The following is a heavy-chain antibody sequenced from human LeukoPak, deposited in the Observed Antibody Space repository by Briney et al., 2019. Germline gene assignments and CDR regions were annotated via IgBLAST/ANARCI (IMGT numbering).Heavy chain of an antibody. D-gene: IGHD4-17*01. Sequence: ASVKVSCKASGYTFTGYYMHWVRQAPGQGLEWMGWISAYNGNTNYAQKLQGRVTMTTDTSTSTAYMELRSLRSDDTAVYYCARHGDLSFDYWGQGTLVTVSS. CDR3: ARHGDLSFDY. CDR2: ISAYNGNT. J-gene: IGHJ4*02. V-gene: IGHV1-18*04. CDR1: GYTFTGYY.